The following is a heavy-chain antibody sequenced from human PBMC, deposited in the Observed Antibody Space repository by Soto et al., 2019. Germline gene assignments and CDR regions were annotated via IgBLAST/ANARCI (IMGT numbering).Heavy chain of an antibody. CDR1: GFTFNTYE. J-gene: IGHJ3*01. Sequence: GGSLRLSCAASGFTFNTYEMNWVRQAPGRGLEWVSYISSSGSTTYYADSVKGRFTISRDNAKNSLYLQMNSLRAEDTAIYYCATRSGGGGAFDFWGQGTMVTVSS. CDR2: ISSSGSTT. D-gene: IGHD3-10*01. V-gene: IGHV3-48*03. CDR3: ATRSGGGGAFDF.